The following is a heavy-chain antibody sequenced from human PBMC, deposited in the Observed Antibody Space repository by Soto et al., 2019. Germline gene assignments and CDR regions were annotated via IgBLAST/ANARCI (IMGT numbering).Heavy chain of an antibody. CDR2: IWYDGSNK. V-gene: IGHV3-33*01. D-gene: IGHD1-26*01. J-gene: IGHJ4*02. Sequence: GGSLRLSCAASGFTFSSYGMHWVRQAPGKGLEWVAVIWYDGSNKYYADSVKGRFTISRDNSKNTLYLQMNSLRAEDTAVYYCARVRRVGATYDYWGQGTLVTVSS. CDR1: GFTFSSYG. CDR3: ARVRRVGATYDY.